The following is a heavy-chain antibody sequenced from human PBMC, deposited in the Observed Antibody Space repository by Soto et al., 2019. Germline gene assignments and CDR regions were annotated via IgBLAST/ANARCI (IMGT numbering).Heavy chain of an antibody. Sequence: GESLKISCKGFGYSFTSYWIGWVRQMPGKGLEWMGIIYPGDSDTRYSPSFQGQVTISADKSISTAYLQWSSLKASDTAMYYCARHGLAVVPAAVVHNWFDPWGQGTLVTVSS. CDR2: IYPGDSDT. V-gene: IGHV5-51*01. D-gene: IGHD2-2*01. CDR1: GYSFTSYW. CDR3: ARHGLAVVPAAVVHNWFDP. J-gene: IGHJ5*02.